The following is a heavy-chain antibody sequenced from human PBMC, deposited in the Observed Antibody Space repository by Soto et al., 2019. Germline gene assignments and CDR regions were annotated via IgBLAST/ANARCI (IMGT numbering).Heavy chain of an antibody. CDR3: ARERQPDGIWTLAF. CDR2: IFSGGGGT. D-gene: IGHD2-15*01. V-gene: IGHV3-23*01. Sequence: LRLSCPASGFTISAYTMGWVRLSTGKGLECVSTIFSGGGGTQFADSVTGRFSISRDNSRNQMYLQMNSLRVDDTALNYCARERQPDGIWTLAFWGGGVLVPVPS. J-gene: IGHJ4*02. CDR1: GFTISAYT.